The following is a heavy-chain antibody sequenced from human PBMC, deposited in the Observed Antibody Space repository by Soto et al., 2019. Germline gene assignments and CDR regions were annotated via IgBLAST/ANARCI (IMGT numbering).Heavy chain of an antibody. CDR1: GGSISSYY. CDR2: IYYSGST. J-gene: IGHJ4*02. CDR3: ARGWGLVFDY. D-gene: IGHD2-21*02. Sequence: SETLSLTCTVSGGSISSYYWSWIRQPPGKGLEWIGYIYYSGSTNYNPSLKSRVTISVDTSKNQFSLKLSSVTAADTAVYYCARGWGLVFDYWGRGTLVTVSS. V-gene: IGHV4-59*01.